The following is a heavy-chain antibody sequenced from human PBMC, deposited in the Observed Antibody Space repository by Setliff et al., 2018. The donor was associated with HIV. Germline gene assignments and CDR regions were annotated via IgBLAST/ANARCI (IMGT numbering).Heavy chain of an antibody. Sequence: SETLSLTCSVSGGSISSSTYYWGWIRQPPGKGLEWIGDIFYTGSTYYNPSLKSRVAISIDTSENQFSLKLTSVTAADTAVYYCARRGRDGVLIVFATGFDPWGQGTLVTVTS. J-gene: IGHJ5*02. CDR2: IFYTGST. CDR1: GGSISSSTYY. CDR3: ARRGRDGVLIVFATGFDP. D-gene: IGHD2-8*01. V-gene: IGHV4-39*01.